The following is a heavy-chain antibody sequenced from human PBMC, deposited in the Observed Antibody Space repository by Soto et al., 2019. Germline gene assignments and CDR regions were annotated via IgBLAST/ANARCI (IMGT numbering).Heavy chain of an antibody. Sequence: PGGSLILSCSASGFMFSSYSMNWVRQAPGKWLEWVSCISSSGGCTYYADSVKGRFTISRDNSKNTLYLQMNSLRAEDTAVYYCAKHNDSWNRKNWFDPWGQGTLVTVSS. D-gene: IGHD1-1*01. J-gene: IGHJ5*02. CDR1: GFMFSSYS. V-gene: IGHV3-23*01. CDR3: AKHNDSWNRKNWFDP. CDR2: ISSSGGCT.